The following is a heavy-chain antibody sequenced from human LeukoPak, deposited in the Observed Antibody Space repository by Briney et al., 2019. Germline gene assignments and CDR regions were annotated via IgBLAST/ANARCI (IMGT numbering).Heavy chain of an antibody. V-gene: IGHV4-59*08. CDR3: ARMAHDSSGYIDY. Sequence: SETLSLTCTVSGGSISSYYWSWIRQPPGKGLEWIGYIYYSGSTNYNPSLKSRVTIPVDTSKNQFSLKLSSGTAADTAVYYCARMAHDSSGYIDYWGQGTLVTVSS. CDR1: GGSISSYY. J-gene: IGHJ4*02. D-gene: IGHD3-22*01. CDR2: IYYSGST.